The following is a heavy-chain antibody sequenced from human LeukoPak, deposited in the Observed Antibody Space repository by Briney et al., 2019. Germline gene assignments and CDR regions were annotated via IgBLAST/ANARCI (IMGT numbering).Heavy chain of an antibody. D-gene: IGHD2-15*01. CDR3: ARTYGSGSLDY. V-gene: IGHV3-48*01. CDR2: ISGSGEAI. Sequence: GGSLRLSCAASGFTFSSYAMHWVRQAPGKGLEWISYISGSGEAIFYADSVQGRFTISRDNAKNSIYLQMNTLRAEDTAVYYCARTYGSGSLDYGGQGTLVTVSS. J-gene: IGHJ4*02. CDR1: GFTFSSYA.